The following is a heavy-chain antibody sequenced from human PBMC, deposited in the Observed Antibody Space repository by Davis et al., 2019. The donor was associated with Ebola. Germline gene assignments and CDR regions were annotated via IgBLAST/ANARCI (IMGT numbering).Heavy chain of an antibody. Sequence: PGGSLRLSCAASGFTFSSYSMNWVRQAPGKGLEWVSSISSSSSYIYYADSVKGRFTISRDNAKNSLYLQMNSLRAEDTAVYYCARDGYSSSSVGAYGMDVWGQGTTVTVSS. V-gene: IGHV3-21*01. J-gene: IGHJ6*02. D-gene: IGHD6-13*01. CDR3: ARDGYSSSSVGAYGMDV. CDR1: GFTFSSYS. CDR2: ISSSSSYI.